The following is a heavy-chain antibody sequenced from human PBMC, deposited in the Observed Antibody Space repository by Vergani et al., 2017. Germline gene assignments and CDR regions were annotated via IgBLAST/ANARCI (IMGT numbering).Heavy chain of an antibody. CDR1: GFTFDDYA. CDR2: ISWNSGSI. J-gene: IGHJ4*02. CDR3: AKATYSSTKGRFDY. V-gene: IGHV3-9*01. Sequence: EVQLVESGGGLVQPGRSLRLSCAASGFTFDDYAMHWVRQAPGKGLEWVSCISWNSGSIGYADSVKGRFTISRDNAKNSLYLQMNSLRAEDTALYYCAKATYSSTKGRFDYWGQGTLVTVSS. D-gene: IGHD5-18*01.